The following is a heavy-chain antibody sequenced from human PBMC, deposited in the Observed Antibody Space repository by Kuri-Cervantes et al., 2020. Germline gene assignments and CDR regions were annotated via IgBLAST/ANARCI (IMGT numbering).Heavy chain of an antibody. CDR3: AAALWFGELFGWFDP. CDR1: GGSISSYY. CDR2: MYYSGST. D-gene: IGHD3-10*01. V-gene: IGHV4-39*01. Sequence: SETLSLTCTVSGGSISSYYWGWIRQPPGKGLEWIGSMYYSGSTYYNPSLKSRVTISVDTSKNQFSLKLSSVTAADTTVYYCAAALWFGELFGWFDPWGQGTLVTVSS. J-gene: IGHJ5*02.